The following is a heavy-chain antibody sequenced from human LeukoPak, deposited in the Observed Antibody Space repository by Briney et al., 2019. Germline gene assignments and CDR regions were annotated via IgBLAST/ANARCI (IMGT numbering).Heavy chain of an antibody. Sequence: SETLSLTCTVSGGSISSSSYYWGWIRQPPGKGLEWIGSIYYSGSTYYNPSLKSRVTISVDTSKNQFSLKLSSVTAADTAVYYCARALNIVVVPAANTPFDYWGQGTLVTVSS. J-gene: IGHJ4*02. CDR1: GGSISSSSYY. CDR3: ARALNIVVVPAANTPFDY. V-gene: IGHV4-39*07. D-gene: IGHD2-2*01. CDR2: IYYSGST.